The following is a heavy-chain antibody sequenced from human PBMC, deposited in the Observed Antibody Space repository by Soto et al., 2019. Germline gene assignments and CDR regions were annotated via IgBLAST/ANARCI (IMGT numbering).Heavy chain of an antibody. CDR2: ISYDGNTK. J-gene: IGHJ5*02. CDR1: GFTFSTYA. CDR3: ARDGGEMTTWPRNWFDP. D-gene: IGHD3-16*01. V-gene: IGHV3-30-3*01. Sequence: GGSLRLSCAASGFTFSTYAMHWVRQAPGKGLEWVAVISYDGNTKYYGDSVKGRFTISRDNSRNTLYLQMNSLRPEDTAVYYCARDGGEMTTWPRNWFDPWGQGTLVTISS.